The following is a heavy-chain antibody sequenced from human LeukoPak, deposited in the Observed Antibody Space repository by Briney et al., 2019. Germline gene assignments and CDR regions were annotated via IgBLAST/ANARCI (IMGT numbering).Heavy chain of an antibody. Sequence: SVKVSCKASGGTFSSYAISWVRQAPGQGLEWIGRIIPIFGTANYAQKFQGRVTITTDESTSTAYMELSSLRSEDTAVYYCARERDYGDPRDWGQGTLSPSPQ. CDR1: GGTFSSYA. CDR2: IIPIFGTA. CDR3: ARERDYGDPRD. D-gene: IGHD4-17*01. V-gene: IGHV1-69*05. J-gene: IGHJ4*02.